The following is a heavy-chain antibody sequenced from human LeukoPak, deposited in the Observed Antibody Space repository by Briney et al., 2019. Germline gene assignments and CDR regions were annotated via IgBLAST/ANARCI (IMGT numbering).Heavy chain of an antibody. CDR3: ARDVTVRGVTNCFDS. J-gene: IGHJ4*02. D-gene: IGHD3-10*01. Sequence: ASVKVSRKPSGYTLTRHYMHRVGQAAGQELAWMGWMNPNNGVTNYAQKFQGRVTMTRDTSISTAYMEVSSLRSDDTTMYYCARDVTVRGVTNCFDSWGQGTLVTVSS. V-gene: IGHV1-2*02. CDR1: GYTLTRHY. CDR2: MNPNNGVT.